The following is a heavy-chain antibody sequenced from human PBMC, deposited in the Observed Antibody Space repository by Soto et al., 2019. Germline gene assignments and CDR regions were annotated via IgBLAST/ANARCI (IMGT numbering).Heavy chain of an antibody. Sequence: QVQLQQWGAGLLKPSETLSLTCAVYGGSFSGYYWSWIRQPPGKGLEWIGEINHSGSTNYNPSLKSRVTISVDTSKNQFSLKLSSVTAADTAVYYCARGRRVVYFQHWGQGTLVTVSS. CDR1: GGSFSGYY. V-gene: IGHV4-34*01. CDR3: ARGRRVVYFQH. CDR2: INHSGST. D-gene: IGHD2-15*01. J-gene: IGHJ1*01.